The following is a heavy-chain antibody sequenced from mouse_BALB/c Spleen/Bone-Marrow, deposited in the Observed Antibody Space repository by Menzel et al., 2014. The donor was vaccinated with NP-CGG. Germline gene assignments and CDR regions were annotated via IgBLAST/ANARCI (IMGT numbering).Heavy chain of an antibody. J-gene: IGHJ1*01. D-gene: IGHD2-2*01. CDR2: IRSKANNHAT. Sequence: EVQVVESGGGLVQPGGSMKLSCAASGFTFSDAWMDWVRQSPEKGLEWVAEIRSKANNHATYYAESVKGRFTISRDDSKSSVYLQMNSLRAEDTGIYYCAPWLRRGYWYFDDWGAGTTVTVSS. CDR1: GFTFSDAW. CDR3: APWLRRGYWYFDD. V-gene: IGHV6-6*01.